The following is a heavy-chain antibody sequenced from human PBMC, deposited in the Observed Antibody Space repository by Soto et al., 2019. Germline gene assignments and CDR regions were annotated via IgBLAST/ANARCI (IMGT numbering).Heavy chain of an antibody. V-gene: IGHV1-69*13. Sequence: ASVKVSCKASGGTFSSYAISWVRQAPGQGLEWMGEIIPIFGTANYAQKFQGRVTITADESTSTAYMELSSLRSEDTAVYYCARVLYGDYLGYYYYGMDVWGQGTTVTVSS. CDR2: IIPIFGTA. CDR1: GGTFSSYA. D-gene: IGHD4-17*01. CDR3: ARVLYGDYLGYYYYGMDV. J-gene: IGHJ6*02.